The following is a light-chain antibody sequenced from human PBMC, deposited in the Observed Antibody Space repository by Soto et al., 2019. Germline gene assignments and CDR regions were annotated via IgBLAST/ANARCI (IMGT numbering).Light chain of an antibody. Sequence: EIVLTQSPGTLSLSPGERATLSCRASQSVRNSLLAWYQQKPGQAPRLLIYGASTRATGIPTRFSGSGSGTEFTLTISSLQSEDFAVYYCQHYNNWPLTFGGGTKVDIK. CDR3: QHYNNWPLT. CDR2: GAS. CDR1: QSVRNSL. V-gene: IGKV3-15*01. J-gene: IGKJ4*01.